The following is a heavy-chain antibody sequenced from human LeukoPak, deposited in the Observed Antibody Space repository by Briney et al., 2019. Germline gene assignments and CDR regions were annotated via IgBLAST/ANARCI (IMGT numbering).Heavy chain of an antibody. J-gene: IGHJ3*02. Sequence: GGSLRLSCAASGFTFSSYAMHWVRQAPGKGLEWVAVISYDGSNKYYADSVKGRFTISRYNSKNTLYLQMTSLRAADTAVYYCARDQSYDSGGYYYVGDASDSWGQGTMVTASS. CDR2: ISYDGSNK. V-gene: IGHV3-30-3*01. CDR3: ARDQSYDSGGYYYVGDASDS. D-gene: IGHD3-22*01. CDR1: GFTFSSYA.